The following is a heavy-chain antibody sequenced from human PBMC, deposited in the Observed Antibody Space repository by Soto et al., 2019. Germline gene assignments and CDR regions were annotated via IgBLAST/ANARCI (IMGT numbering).Heavy chain of an antibody. CDR2: ISLYHHST. CDR1: GYPFTDYF. CDR3: ARELYSCGGDCPYYMDY. V-gene: IGHV1-46*01. D-gene: IGHD2-21*02. J-gene: IGHJ4*02. Sequence: ASVEVSCKKSGYPFTDYFIHWVRQAPGQGLEWMGIISLYHHSTSYAQKFQGRLTVTADTSTTTVYMDLSSLTSEDSAVYWCARELYSCGGDCPYYMDYWGQGTLVTVSS.